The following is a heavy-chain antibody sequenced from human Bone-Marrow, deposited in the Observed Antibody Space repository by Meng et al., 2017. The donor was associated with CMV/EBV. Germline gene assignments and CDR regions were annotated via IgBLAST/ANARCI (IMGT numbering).Heavy chain of an antibody. D-gene: IGHD6-13*01. J-gene: IGHJ4*02. V-gene: IGHV3-48*03. CDR3: ARDLQKGRPAAAVDY. CDR2: ISTSGSTK. CDR1: GFIFSGYE. Sequence: GESLKISCAASGFIFSGYEMNWVRQAPGKGLEWVSYISTSGSTKYYADSVKGRFTISRDNAKSSLFLQMNSLRDEDTAVYYCARDLQKGRPAAAVDYWGQGTLVTVPS.